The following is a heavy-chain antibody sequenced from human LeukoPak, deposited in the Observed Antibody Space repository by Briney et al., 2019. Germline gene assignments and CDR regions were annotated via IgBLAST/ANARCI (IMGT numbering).Heavy chain of an antibody. D-gene: IGHD4-17*01. V-gene: IGHV3-48*04. Sequence: GGSLRLSCAASGFSFTTYSINWVRQAPGKGLEWVSYISSSSSTIYYADSVKGRFTISRDNAKNSLYLQMNSLRAEDTAVYYCAREVTTVTEGWFDPWGQGTLVTVSS. CDR1: GFSFTTYS. CDR3: AREVTTVTEGWFDP. J-gene: IGHJ5*02. CDR2: ISSSSSTI.